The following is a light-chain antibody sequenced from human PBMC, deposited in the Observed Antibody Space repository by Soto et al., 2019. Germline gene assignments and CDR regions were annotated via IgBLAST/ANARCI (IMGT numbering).Light chain of an antibody. CDR3: QQSYSTFRT. V-gene: IGKV1-5*01. Sequence: DIQMTQSPSTLSASVQDRVTITCRASQSIGNWLAWYQQKPGKAPKLLIYGASTLQSGVPSRFSGSGSGTDFTLTISCLQSEDFATYYCQQSYSTFRTFGQGTKVDIK. J-gene: IGKJ1*01. CDR2: GAS. CDR1: QSIGNW.